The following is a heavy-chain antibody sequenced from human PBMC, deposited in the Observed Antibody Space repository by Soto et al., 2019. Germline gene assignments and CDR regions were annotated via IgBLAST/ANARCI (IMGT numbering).Heavy chain of an antibody. J-gene: IGHJ4*02. V-gene: IGHV4-59*01. D-gene: IGHD1-26*01. CDR3: ARDKWVPYDY. Sequence: PSVPMSLTCPVAGGTIISYCLSWIRKPPGKGLEWIGYIYYSGSTNYNPPLKSRVTISVDTSKNQFSLKLSSVTAADTAVYYCARDKWVPYDYWGQGTLVTVSS. CDR1: GGTIISYC. CDR2: IYYSGST.